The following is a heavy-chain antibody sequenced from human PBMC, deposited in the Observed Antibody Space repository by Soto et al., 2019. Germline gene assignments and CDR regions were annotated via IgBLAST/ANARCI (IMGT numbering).Heavy chain of an antibody. D-gene: IGHD5-12*01. V-gene: IGHV4-30-4*01. J-gene: IGHJ6*02. CDR3: ARAIVVTIGGMDV. CDR2: IYYSGST. CDR1: GGSINSGDNY. Sequence: SETLSLTCSVSGGSINSGDNYWSWVRQPPGKGLEWIGYIYYSGSTYFNPSLKSRVTVSKDTSRNQFSLRLSSVTAADTAVYYCARAIVVTIGGMDVWGQGTTVTVSS.